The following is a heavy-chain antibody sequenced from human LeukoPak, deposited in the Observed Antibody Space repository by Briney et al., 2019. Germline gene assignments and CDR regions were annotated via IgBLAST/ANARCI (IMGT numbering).Heavy chain of an antibody. J-gene: IGHJ5*02. CDR2: IGSQSVYI. V-gene: IGHV3-21*04. D-gene: IGHD3-22*01. Sequence: GGSLRLSCAASGFTLSDYSMNWVRQAPGKGLEWVSSIGSQSVYIFYADSVKGRFTTSRDNAKNSLYLQMNSLRAEDTALYYCAKDIGYYDSSGLWFDPWGQGTLVTVSS. CDR3: AKDIGYYDSSGLWFDP. CDR1: GFTLSDYS.